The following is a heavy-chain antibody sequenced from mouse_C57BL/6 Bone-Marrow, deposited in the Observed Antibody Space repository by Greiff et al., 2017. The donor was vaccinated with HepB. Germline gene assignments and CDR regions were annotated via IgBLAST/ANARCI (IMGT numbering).Heavy chain of an antibody. CDR3: TREGEYDDYDGVYAMDY. CDR2: ISSGGDYI. CDR1: GFTFSSYA. D-gene: IGHD2-4*01. V-gene: IGHV5-9-1*02. Sequence: EVKLVESGEGLVKPGGSLKLSCAASGFTFSSYAMSWVRQTPEKRLEWVAYISSGGDYIYYADTVKGRFTISRDNARNTLYLQMSSLKSEDTAMYYCTREGEYDDYDGVYAMDYWGQGTSVTVSS. J-gene: IGHJ4*01.